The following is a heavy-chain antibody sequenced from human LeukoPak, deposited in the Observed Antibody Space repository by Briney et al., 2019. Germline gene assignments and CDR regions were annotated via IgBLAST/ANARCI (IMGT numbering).Heavy chain of an antibody. CDR1: GFTFSSYA. CDR2: ISYDGSNK. Sequence: QPGRSLRLSCAASGFTFSSYAMHWVRQAPGKGLEWVAVISYDGSNKYYADSVKGRFTISRDNSKNTLYLQMNTLRAEDTAVYYCAKGKRELLGPHSTDYWGQGTLVTVSS. J-gene: IGHJ4*02. V-gene: IGHV3-30*04. CDR3: AKGKRELLGPHSTDY. D-gene: IGHD1-26*01.